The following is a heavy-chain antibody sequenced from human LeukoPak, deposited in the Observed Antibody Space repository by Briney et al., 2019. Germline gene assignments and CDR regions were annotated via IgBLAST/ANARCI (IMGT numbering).Heavy chain of an antibody. V-gene: IGHV4-59*11. CDR3: ARSFDY. CDR2: IYYSGST. Sequence: PSETLSLTCTVSGGSISSHYWSWIRQPPGKGLEWIGYIYYSGSTNYNPSLKSRVTISEDTSKNQFSLKLSSVTAADTAVYYCARSFDYWGQGTLVTVSS. J-gene: IGHJ4*02. CDR1: GGSISSHY.